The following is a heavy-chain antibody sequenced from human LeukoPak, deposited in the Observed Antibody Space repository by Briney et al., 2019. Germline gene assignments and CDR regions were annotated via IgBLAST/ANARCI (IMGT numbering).Heavy chain of an antibody. J-gene: IGHJ6*03. CDR3: ARGRYFDWLSYYYYYMDV. CDR2: INHSGST. CDR1: GGSFSGYY. Sequence: SETLSLTCAVYGGSFSGYYWSWIRQPPGKGLEWIGEINHSGSTNYNPSLKSRVTISVDTSKNQFSLKLSSVTAADTAVYYCARGRYFDWLSYYYYYMDVWGKGTTVTVSS. D-gene: IGHD3-9*01. V-gene: IGHV4-34*01.